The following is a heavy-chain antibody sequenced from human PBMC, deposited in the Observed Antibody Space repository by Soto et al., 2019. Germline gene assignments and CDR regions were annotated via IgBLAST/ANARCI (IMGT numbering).Heavy chain of an antibody. CDR2: IYYSGST. D-gene: IGHD3-9*01. V-gene: IGHV4-59*01. Sequence: SETLSLTCTVSGGSISSCYWSWIRQPPGKGLEWIGYIYYSGSTNYNPSLKSRVTISVDTSKNQFSLKLSSVTAADTAVYYCARADDDILTGPYYFDYWGQGTLVTVSS. J-gene: IGHJ4*02. CDR1: GGSISSCY. CDR3: ARADDDILTGPYYFDY.